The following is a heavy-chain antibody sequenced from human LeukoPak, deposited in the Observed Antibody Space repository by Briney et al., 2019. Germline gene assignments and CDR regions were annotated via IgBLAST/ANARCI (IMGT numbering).Heavy chain of an antibody. V-gene: IGHV4-39*01. Sequence: SETLSLTCTVSGGSISSSSYYWGWIRQPPGKGLEWIGSIYYSGSTYYNPSLKSRVTISVDTSKNQFSLKLSSVTAADTAVYYCARHGAIIVAAGTGAVNWFDPWDQGTLVTVSS. CDR1: GGSISSSSYY. CDR2: IYYSGST. J-gene: IGHJ5*02. D-gene: IGHD6-13*01. CDR3: ARHGAIIVAAGTGAVNWFDP.